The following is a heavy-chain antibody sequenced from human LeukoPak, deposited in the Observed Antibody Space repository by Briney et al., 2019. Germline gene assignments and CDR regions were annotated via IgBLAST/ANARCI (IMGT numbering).Heavy chain of an antibody. Sequence: ASVKVSCKASGYTFTSYGISWVRQAPGQGLEWMGWISAYNGNTNYAQKLQGRVTMTTDTPTSTAYMELRSLRSDDTAVYYCARIPYSSGWFDAFDIWGQGTMVTVSS. V-gene: IGHV1-18*04. CDR1: GYTFTSYG. CDR2: ISAYNGNT. J-gene: IGHJ3*02. CDR3: ARIPYSSGWFDAFDI. D-gene: IGHD6-19*01.